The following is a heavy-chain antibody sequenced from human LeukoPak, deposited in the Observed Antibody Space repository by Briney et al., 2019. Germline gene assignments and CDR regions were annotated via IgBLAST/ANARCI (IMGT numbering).Heavy chain of an antibody. J-gene: IGHJ5*02. V-gene: IGHV3-23*01. CDR3: PNPSMITFGFDP. CDR2: ISGSGGST. CDR1: GFTFSSYA. D-gene: IGHD3-16*01. Sequence: GGSLRLSCAASGFTFSSYAMSWVRQAPGKGLEWVSAISGSGGSTYYADSVKGRFTISRDNSKNTLYLQMNSLRAEDKAVYYCPNPSMITFGFDPWGQGTLVTVSS.